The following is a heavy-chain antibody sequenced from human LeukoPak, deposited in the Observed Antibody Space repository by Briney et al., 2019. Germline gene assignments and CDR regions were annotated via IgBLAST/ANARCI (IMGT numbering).Heavy chain of an antibody. D-gene: IGHD4-23*01. J-gene: IGHJ4*02. CDR1: GFTFSSYG. V-gene: IGHV3-33*01. Sequence: HPGRSPRLSCAASGFTFSSYGMHWVRQAPGKGLEWVAVIWYDGSNKYYADSVKGRFTISRDNSKNTLYLQMNSLRAEDTAVYYCARARVDGGNFIDNWGQGTLVTVSS. CDR2: IWYDGSNK. CDR3: ARARVDGGNFIDN.